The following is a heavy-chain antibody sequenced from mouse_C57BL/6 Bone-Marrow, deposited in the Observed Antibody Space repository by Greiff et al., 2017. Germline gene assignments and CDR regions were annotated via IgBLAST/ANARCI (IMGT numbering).Heavy chain of an antibody. CDR2: IRNKANGYTT. Sequence: EVKLVESGGGLVQPGGSLSLSCAASGFTFTDYYMSWVRQPPGKALEWLGFIRNKANGYTTEYSASVKGRFTISRDNSQSILYLQMNALRAEDSATYYCARRGNDANYFDYWGQGTTLTVSS. J-gene: IGHJ2*01. CDR1: GFTFTDYY. D-gene: IGHD2-3*01. CDR3: ARRGNDANYFDY. V-gene: IGHV7-3*01.